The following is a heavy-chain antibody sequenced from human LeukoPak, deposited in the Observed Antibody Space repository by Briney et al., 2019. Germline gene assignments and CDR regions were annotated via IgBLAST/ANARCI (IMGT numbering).Heavy chain of an antibody. CDR2: ISGSGGST. Sequence: GGSLRLSCAASGFTFSSYAMSWVRQAPGKGLDWVSAISGSGGSTYYADSVKGRFTISRDNSKNTLYLQMNSLRAEDTAVYYCAKDRVGIVGATDAFDIWGQGTMVTVSS. J-gene: IGHJ3*02. V-gene: IGHV3-23*01. CDR3: AKDRVGIVGATDAFDI. D-gene: IGHD1-26*01. CDR1: GFTFSSYA.